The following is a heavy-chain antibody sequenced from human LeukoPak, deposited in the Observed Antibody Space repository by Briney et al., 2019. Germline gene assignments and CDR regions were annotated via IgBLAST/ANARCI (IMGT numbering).Heavy chain of an antibody. CDR2: IYSGGST. V-gene: IGHV3-53*04. J-gene: IGHJ4*02. CDR1: GFTVSSNY. Sequence: GGSLRLSCAASGFTVSSNYMSWVRQAPGKGLEWVSVIYSGGSTHYADSVKGRFTISRHNSKNTLYLQMNSLRAEDTAVYYCARDVFHCSGGSCYESDYWGQGTLVTVSS. D-gene: IGHD2-15*01. CDR3: ARDVFHCSGGSCYESDY.